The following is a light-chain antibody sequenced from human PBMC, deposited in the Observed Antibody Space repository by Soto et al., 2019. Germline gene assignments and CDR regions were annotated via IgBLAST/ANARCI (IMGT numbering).Light chain of an antibody. Sequence: DIQMTQSPSSLSASVGDRVTITCRASQGISNYLAWYQQKPGKVPKVLIYAASTLRSGVPSRFSGSGSGTDFTLTISSLQPEDVAIYYCQKYNGGFGGGTKVELK. CDR1: QGISNY. J-gene: IGKJ4*02. V-gene: IGKV1-27*01. CDR3: QKYNGG. CDR2: AAS.